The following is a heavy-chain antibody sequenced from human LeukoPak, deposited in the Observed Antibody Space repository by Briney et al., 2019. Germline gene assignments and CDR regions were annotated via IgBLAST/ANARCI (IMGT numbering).Heavy chain of an antibody. D-gene: IGHD2-21*01. J-gene: IGHJ4*02. V-gene: IGHV3-23*01. Sequence: GGSLRLSCAASGFTFSSYAMSWFRQAPGKGLEWVSAISGDATGTYYEDSVKGRFTVSRDKSKNTLYLQMNSLRAEDTAVYYCAKFLPTHIVVANYYFDYWGQGTLVTVSS. CDR3: AKFLPTHIVVANYYFDY. CDR1: GFTFSSYA. CDR2: ISGDATGT.